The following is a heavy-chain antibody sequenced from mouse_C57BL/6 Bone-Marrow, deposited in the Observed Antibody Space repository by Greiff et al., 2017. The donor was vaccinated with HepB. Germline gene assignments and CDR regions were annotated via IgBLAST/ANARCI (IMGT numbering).Heavy chain of an antibody. D-gene: IGHD3-1*01. CDR3: ARASGGDY. J-gene: IGHJ4*01. V-gene: IGHV5-4*01. CDR1: GFTFSSYA. Sequence: EVQGVESGGGLAKPGGSLKLSCAASGFTFSSYAMSWVRQTPEKRLEWVATISDGGSYTYYPDNVKGRFTISRDNAKNNLYLQMSHLKSEDTAMYYCARASGGDYWGQGTSVTVSS. CDR2: ISDGGSYT.